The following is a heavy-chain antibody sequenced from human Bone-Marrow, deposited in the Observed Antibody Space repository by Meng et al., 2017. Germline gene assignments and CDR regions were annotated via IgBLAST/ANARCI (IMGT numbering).Heavy chain of an antibody. J-gene: IGHJ6*02. D-gene: IGHD3-10*01. Sequence: GESLKISCAASGFTFSSYAMHWVRQAPGKGLEWVAVISYDGSNKYYADSVKVRFTISRDKAENSLYLQMNILRAEDTAVYYCAAFYYGSENPSVWGPGTTVTVSS. CDR2: ISYDGSNK. CDR1: GFTFSSYA. V-gene: IGHV3-30*04. CDR3: AAFYYGSENPSV.